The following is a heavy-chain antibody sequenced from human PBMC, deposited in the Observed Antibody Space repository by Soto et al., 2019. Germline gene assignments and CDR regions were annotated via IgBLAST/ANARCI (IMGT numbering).Heavy chain of an antibody. Sequence: GGSLRLSCAASGFTFSSYAMHWVRQAPGKGLEWVAVISYDGSNKYYADSVKGRFTISRDNSKNTLYLQMNSLRAEDTAVYYCARASKYYDFWSGYYSSNSPYYYYYGMDVWGQGTTVTAP. J-gene: IGHJ6*02. V-gene: IGHV3-30-3*01. D-gene: IGHD3-3*01. CDR2: ISYDGSNK. CDR1: GFTFSSYA. CDR3: ARASKYYDFWSGYYSSNSPYYYYYGMDV.